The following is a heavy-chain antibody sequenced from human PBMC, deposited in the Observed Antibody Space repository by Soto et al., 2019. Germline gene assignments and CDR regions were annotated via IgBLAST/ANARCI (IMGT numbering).Heavy chain of an antibody. CDR2: INAGNGNT. V-gene: IGHV1-3*01. Sequence: ASVKVSCKASGYTFTSYAMHWVRQAPGQRLEWMGWINAGNGNTKYSQKFQGRVTITRDTSASTAYMELSSLRSEDTAVYYCARDHSEGYAILTGYRGFDPWGQGPLVTVSS. CDR1: GYTFTSYA. J-gene: IGHJ5*02. CDR3: ARDHSEGYAILTGYRGFDP. D-gene: IGHD3-9*01.